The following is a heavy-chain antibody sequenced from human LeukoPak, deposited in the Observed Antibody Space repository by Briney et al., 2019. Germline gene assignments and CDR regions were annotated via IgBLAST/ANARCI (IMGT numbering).Heavy chain of an antibody. Sequence: SETLSLTCTVSGGSISSYYWSWIRQPAGKGLEWIGRVYTSGSTNYNPSFKSRVTMSVDTSKNQFSLKLSSVTAADTAVYYCARGLAAAGEFDYWGQGTLVTVSS. CDR1: GGSISSYY. CDR3: ARGLAAAGEFDY. CDR2: VYTSGST. D-gene: IGHD6-13*01. J-gene: IGHJ4*02. V-gene: IGHV4-4*07.